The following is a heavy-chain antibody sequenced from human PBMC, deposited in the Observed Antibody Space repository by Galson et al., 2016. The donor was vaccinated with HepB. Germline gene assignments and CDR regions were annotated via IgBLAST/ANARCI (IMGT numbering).Heavy chain of an antibody. V-gene: IGHV3-7*01. CDR1: GFTFNFYL. Sequence: SLRLSCAASGFTFNFYLMSWVRQAPGKGLEWVANINQDGSEKSYMDSVKGRFTISRDNAKNSLYLKMNSLRAEDTAVYYCAKNFGDYVGDTFDMWGQGTMLTVSS. D-gene: IGHD4-17*01. J-gene: IGHJ3*02. CDR3: AKNFGDYVGDTFDM. CDR2: INQDGSEK.